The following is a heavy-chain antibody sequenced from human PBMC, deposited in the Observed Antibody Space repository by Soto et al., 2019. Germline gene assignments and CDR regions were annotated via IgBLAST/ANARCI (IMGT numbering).Heavy chain of an antibody. CDR3: ARDNTKPTGLAGYYFDSSGPH. CDR1: GFTFSSYS. D-gene: IGHD3-22*01. Sequence: VRSLRLSCAASGFTFSSYSMNWVRQAPGKGLEWVSYISSSSSTIYYAGSVKGRFTISRDNAKNSLYLQMNSLRDEDTAVYNCARDNTKPTGLAGYYFDSSGPHWGQGTLVTVSS. CDR2: ISSSSSTI. V-gene: IGHV3-48*02. J-gene: IGHJ4*02.